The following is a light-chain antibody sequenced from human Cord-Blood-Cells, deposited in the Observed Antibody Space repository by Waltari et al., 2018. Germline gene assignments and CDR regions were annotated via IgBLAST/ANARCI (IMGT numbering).Light chain of an antibody. J-gene: IGKJ3*01. Sequence: DIQMTQSPSSLSASVGDRVTIPCRASQSISSYLNWYQQKPGKAPKLLIYAASSLQSGVPSRFSGSGSGTDFTLTISSLQPEDFATYYCQQSYSTFPFGPGTKVDIK. CDR3: QQSYSTFP. CDR2: AAS. V-gene: IGKV1-39*01. CDR1: QSISSY.